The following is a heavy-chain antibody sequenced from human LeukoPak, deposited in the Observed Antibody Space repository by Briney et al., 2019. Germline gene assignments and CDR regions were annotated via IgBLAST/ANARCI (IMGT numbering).Heavy chain of an antibody. V-gene: IGHV3-30*04. CDR1: GFSFGSFA. CDR3: AKVADWVYYFDY. D-gene: IGHD2-15*01. CDR2: TSYDGRHK. J-gene: IGHJ4*02. Sequence: GGSLRLSCTASGFSFGSFAMHWVRQAPGKGLEWVAVTSYDGRHKYHTDSVKGRFSISRDNSKNTLYLQMNSLRAEDTAVYYCAKVADWVYYFDYWGQGTLVTVSS.